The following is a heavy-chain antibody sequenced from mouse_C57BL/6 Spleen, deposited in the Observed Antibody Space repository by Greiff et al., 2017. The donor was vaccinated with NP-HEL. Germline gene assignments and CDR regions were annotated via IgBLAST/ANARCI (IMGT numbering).Heavy chain of an antibody. J-gene: IGHJ2*01. CDR1: GYTFTSYW. CDR3: DRFDGGLYDFGD. Sequence: QVQLQQPGAGLVKPGASVKLSCKASGYTFTSYWMHWVQQRPGQGLEWIGNINPSNGGTNYIDKFKGRATLTVDKTTMTTHMLLSSLAAEDSAVYYCDRFDGGLYDFGDWGKGTTLTVSS. D-gene: IGHD2-10*02. V-gene: IGHV1-53*01. CDR2: INPSNGGT.